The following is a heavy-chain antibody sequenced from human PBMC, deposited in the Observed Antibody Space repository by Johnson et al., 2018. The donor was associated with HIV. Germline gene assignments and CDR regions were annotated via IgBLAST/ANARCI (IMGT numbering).Heavy chain of an antibody. V-gene: IGHV3-23*04. CDR3: AKDRDTAMDYDAFDI. CDR2: ISWNSGSI. D-gene: IGHD5-18*01. J-gene: IGHJ3*02. CDR1: GFTFSSYA. Sequence: VQLVESGGGLVQPGGSLRLSCAASGFTFSSYAMSWVRQAPGKGLEWVSGISWNSGSIGYADSVKGRFTISRDNSKNTLYLQMNSLRAEDTAVYYCAKDRDTAMDYDAFDIWGQGTMVTVSS.